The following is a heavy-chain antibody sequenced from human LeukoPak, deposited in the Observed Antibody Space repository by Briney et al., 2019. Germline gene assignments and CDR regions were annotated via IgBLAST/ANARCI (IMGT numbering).Heavy chain of an antibody. CDR1: GFTLSSYG. V-gene: IGHV3-23*01. D-gene: IGHD5-24*01. CDR3: ARMATVLDY. J-gene: IGHJ4*02. CDR2: IIAGGDST. Sequence: GGSLRLSCAASGFTLSSYGMSWVRQAPGKGLEWVSTIIAGGDSTYYADSVKGRFTISRDNSKNTLSLQMNSLRAEDTAVYYCARMATVLDYWGQGTLVTVSS.